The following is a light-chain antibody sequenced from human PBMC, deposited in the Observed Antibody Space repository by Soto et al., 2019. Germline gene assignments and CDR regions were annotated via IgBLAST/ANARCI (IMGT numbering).Light chain of an antibody. J-gene: IGKJ5*01. CDR2: AAT. CDR1: QSIISY. V-gene: IGKV1-39*01. Sequence: DIQMTQSPSSLSASVGDRVTITCRASQSIISYLNWYQQKPGKAPKLLIYAATSLQSGVPSRFSGSGSGTGFTLTISSLQPEDFATYYCQQSYSTPPITFGQGTRLEIK. CDR3: QQSYSTPPIT.